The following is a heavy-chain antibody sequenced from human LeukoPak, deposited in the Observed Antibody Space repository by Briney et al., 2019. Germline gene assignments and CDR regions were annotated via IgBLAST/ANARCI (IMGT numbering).Heavy chain of an antibody. Sequence: GASVKVSCKASGYTFTSYGISWVRQAPGQGLEWMGWISAYNGNTNYAQKLQGRVTMTTDTSTSTAYMELRSLRSDDTAVYYCARGASSRYSESYPHLDYWGQGTLVTVSS. J-gene: IGHJ4*02. D-gene: IGHD1-26*01. CDR3: ARGASSRYSESYPHLDY. CDR2: ISAYNGNT. CDR1: GYTFTSYG. V-gene: IGHV1-18*01.